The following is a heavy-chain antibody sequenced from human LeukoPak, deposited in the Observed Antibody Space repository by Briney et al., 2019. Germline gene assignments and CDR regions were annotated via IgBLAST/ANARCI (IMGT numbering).Heavy chain of an antibody. Sequence: SETLSLTCAVSGDSSSSSIYYWGWVRQPPGKGLEWIGTIDYSGNTYYNPSLKSRATISTDTSRSQFSLNLSSVTAADTAVYYCARHWRKYCSSTSCYFEYWFDPWGQGTLVTVSS. D-gene: IGHD2-2*01. CDR1: GDSSSSSIYY. V-gene: IGHV4-39*01. J-gene: IGHJ5*02. CDR2: IDYSGNT. CDR3: ARHWRKYCSSTSCYFEYWFDP.